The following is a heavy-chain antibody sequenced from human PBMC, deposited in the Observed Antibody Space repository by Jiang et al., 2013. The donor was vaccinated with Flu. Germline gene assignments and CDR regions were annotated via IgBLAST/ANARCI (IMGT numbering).Heavy chain of an antibody. V-gene: IGHV4-59*01. CDR2: IYFSGSS. J-gene: IGHJ4*02. CDR1: GGSISVYY. Sequence: SGPGLVKPSETLSLTCNVSGGSISVYYWSWVRQAPGKGLEWLGYIYFSGSSNYNPSLKSRINISLDMSKNQVSLTLTSVTSADTAVYFCARGTFVGAWVQKSYYIDLWGRGTPVTVSS. D-gene: IGHD1-26*01. CDR3: ARGTFVGAWVQKSYYIDL.